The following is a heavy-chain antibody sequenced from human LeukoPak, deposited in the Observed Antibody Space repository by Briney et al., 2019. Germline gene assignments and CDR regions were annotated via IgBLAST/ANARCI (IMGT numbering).Heavy chain of an antibody. CDR2: INPSGSGT. CDR3: ASHKSGWQQTYFDF. CDR1: GYTFSNYY. J-gene: IGHJ4*02. Sequence: ASVKVSCKASGYTFSNYYLHWVRQAPGQGLEWMAKINPSGSGTSYAQKFRGRVSVTRGTSTGTVYMELSSLTSEDTAVYYCASHKSGWQQTYFDFWGQGILVTVSS. V-gene: IGHV1-46*01. D-gene: IGHD6-25*01.